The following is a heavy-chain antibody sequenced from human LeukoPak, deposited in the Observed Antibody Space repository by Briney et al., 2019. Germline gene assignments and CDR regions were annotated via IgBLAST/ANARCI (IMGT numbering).Heavy chain of an antibody. CDR2: ISAYNGNT. CDR1: GYTFTNYG. V-gene: IGHV1-18*01. D-gene: IGHD1-26*01. Sequence: GASVKVSCKASGYTFTNYGISWVRQAPGQGLEWMGWISAYNGNTNYAQKLQGRVTMTTDTSTSTAYMELRSLRSDDTAVYYCARDPSIVGAPLTRDYWGQGTLVTVSS. J-gene: IGHJ4*02. CDR3: ARDPSIVGAPLTRDY.